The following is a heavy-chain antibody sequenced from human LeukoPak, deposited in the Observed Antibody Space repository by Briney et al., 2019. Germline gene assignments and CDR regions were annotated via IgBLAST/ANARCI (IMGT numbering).Heavy chain of an antibody. D-gene: IGHD2-2*01. CDR1: GFTVSSNY. Sequence: GGSLRLSCAASGFTVSSNYMSWVRQAPGKGLEWVSYISSSSSTIYYADSVKGRFTISRDNAKNSLYLQMNSLRAEDTAVYYCARESSVKDFDYWGQGTLVTVSS. CDR3: ARESSVKDFDY. J-gene: IGHJ4*02. CDR2: ISSSSSTI. V-gene: IGHV3-48*01.